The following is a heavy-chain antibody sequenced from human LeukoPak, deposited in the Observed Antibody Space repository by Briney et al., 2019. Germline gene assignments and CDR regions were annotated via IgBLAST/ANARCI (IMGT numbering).Heavy chain of an antibody. CDR1: GYTFTNNY. Sequence: ASVKVSCKASGYTFTNNYMHWVRRAPGQGLEWMGIINPSGGSTRYAQKFQGRVTVTRDTSTSTVYMELSSLRSEDTAVYYCARVNRELLREISIDYWGQGTLVTVSS. J-gene: IGHJ4*02. CDR2: INPSGGST. CDR3: ARVNRELLREISIDY. V-gene: IGHV1-46*01. D-gene: IGHD1-26*01.